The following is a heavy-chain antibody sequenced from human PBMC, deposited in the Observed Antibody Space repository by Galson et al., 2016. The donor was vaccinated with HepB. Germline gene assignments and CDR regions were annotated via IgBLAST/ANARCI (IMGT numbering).Heavy chain of an antibody. Sequence: SVKVSCKASGGTFSSYAISWVRQAPGQGLEWMGVIINLYGTANYALKFQGRVTITADESTSTAHMEGSSLRYEDTAVYYCARDRDGYNTHFYYGMDVWGQGTSVTVS. CDR2: IINLYGTA. J-gene: IGHJ6*02. D-gene: IGHD5-24*01. CDR3: ARDRDGYNTHFYYGMDV. CDR1: GGTFSSYA. V-gene: IGHV1-69*13.